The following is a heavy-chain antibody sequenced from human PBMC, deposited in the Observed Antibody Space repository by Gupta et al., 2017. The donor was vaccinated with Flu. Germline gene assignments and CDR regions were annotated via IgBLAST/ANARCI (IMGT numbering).Heavy chain of an antibody. V-gene: IGHV3-33*01. CDR3: ARGPSQLLYYFDY. D-gene: IGHD2-2*01. CDR2: IWYDGSNK. CDR1: GVTFSSYG. Sequence: QVQLVESGGGVVQPGRSLRLSCAASGVTFSSYGMHWVRQAPGKGLEWVAVIWYDGSNKYYADSVKGRFTISRDNSKNTLYLQMNSLRAEDTAVYYCARGPSQLLYYFDYWGQGTLVTVSS. J-gene: IGHJ4*02.